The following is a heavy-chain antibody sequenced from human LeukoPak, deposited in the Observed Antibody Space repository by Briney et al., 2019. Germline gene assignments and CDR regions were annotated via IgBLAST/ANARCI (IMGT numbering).Heavy chain of an antibody. CDR2: IYYSGST. D-gene: IGHD2-21*02. J-gene: IGHJ4*02. V-gene: IGHV4-31*03. Sequence: PSQTLSLTCTVSGGSISSGGYYWSWIRQHPGKGLEWIGYIYYSGSTYYNPSLKSRVTISVDTSKNQFSLKLSSETAADAAVYYCAREGYCGGDCYIDYWGQGTLVTVSS. CDR3: AREGYCGGDCYIDY. CDR1: GGSISSGGYY.